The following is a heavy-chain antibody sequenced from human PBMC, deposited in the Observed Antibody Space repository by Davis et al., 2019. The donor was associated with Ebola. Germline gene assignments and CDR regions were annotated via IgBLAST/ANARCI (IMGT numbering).Heavy chain of an antibody. CDR2: IFSNDEK. CDR3: AHRPLVVSHAFDY. CDR1: GFSLSNARMG. J-gene: IGHJ4*02. Sequence: SGPTLVKPTETLTLTCTVSGFSLSNARMGVSWIRQPPGKALEWLAHIFSNDEKSYSTSLKSRLTISKDTSKNQVVLTMTNMDPVDTATYFCAHRPLVVSHAFDYWGQGTLVTVSS. V-gene: IGHV2-26*01. D-gene: IGHD2-15*01.